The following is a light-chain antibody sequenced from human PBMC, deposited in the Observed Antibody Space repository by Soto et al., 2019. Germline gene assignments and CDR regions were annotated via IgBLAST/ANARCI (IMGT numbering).Light chain of an antibody. CDR3: QQYYSTLYT. J-gene: IGKJ2*01. V-gene: IGKV4-1*01. Sequence: IVMTQSPDSLAVSLGERATINCKSSQSVLYSYNNKNYIAWYQQKPGQPPKLLIYWASTRESGVPDRFSGSGSGTDFTLTISGLQAEDVAVYYCQQYYSTLYTFGQGTKLEIK. CDR1: QSVLYSYNNKNY. CDR2: WAS.